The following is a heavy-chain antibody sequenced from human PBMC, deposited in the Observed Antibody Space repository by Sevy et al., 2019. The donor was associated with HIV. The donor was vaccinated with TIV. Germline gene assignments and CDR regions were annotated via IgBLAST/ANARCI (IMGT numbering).Heavy chain of an antibody. CDR3: ARVATVDTAMVNFYYYYGMDV. J-gene: IGHJ6*02. V-gene: IGHV3-33*01. CDR1: GFTFSSYG. D-gene: IGHD5-18*01. CDR2: IWYDGSNK. Sequence: GGSLRLSCAASGFTFSSYGMHWVRQAPGKGLEWVAVIWYDGSNKYYADSVKGRFTISRDNSKNTLYLQMTSLRAEDTSVYYCARVATVDTAMVNFYYYYGMDVWGQGTTVTVSS.